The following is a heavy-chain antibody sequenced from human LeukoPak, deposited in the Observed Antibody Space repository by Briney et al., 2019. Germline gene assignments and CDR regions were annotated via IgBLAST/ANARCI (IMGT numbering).Heavy chain of an antibody. V-gene: IGHV3-13*01. CDR3: ARGGQQLGEFDC. D-gene: IGHD6-13*01. CDR1: GFTFSSYD. CDR2: NGTAGDT. Sequence: AGGSLRLSCAASGFTFSSYDMHWVRQATGKGLEWVSANGTAGDTYYPGSVKGRFTISRENAKNSLYLQMNSLRAGDTAMYYCARGGQQLGEFDCWGQGTLVTVSS. J-gene: IGHJ4*02.